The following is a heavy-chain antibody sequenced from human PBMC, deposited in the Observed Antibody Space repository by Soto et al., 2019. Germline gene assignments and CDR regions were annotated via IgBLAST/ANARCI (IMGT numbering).Heavy chain of an antibody. CDR1: GFTFSSYA. J-gene: IGHJ4*02. D-gene: IGHD3-3*01. CDR3: AKGPPERSGYSYWTFDY. CDR2: ISGSGGST. Sequence: GGSLRLSCAASGFTFSSYAMSWVRQAPGKGLEWVSAISGSGGSTYYADSVKGRFTISRDNSKNTLYLQMNSLRAEDTAVYYCAKGPPERSGYSYWTFDYWGQGTLVTVSS. V-gene: IGHV3-23*01.